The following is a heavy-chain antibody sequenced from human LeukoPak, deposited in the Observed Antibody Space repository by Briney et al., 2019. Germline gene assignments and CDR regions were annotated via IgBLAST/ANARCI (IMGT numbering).Heavy chain of an antibody. CDR1: GLDFSSDW. D-gene: IGHD3-3*01. CDR3: AKDHYWSIDY. J-gene: IGHJ4*02. Sequence: GGSLRLSCAASGLDFSSDWMHWVRHAPGQGLVWVSRIKGDGISTNYADSVKGRFTISRDIAKNTLYLQMNSLRAEDTGVYYCAKDHYWSIDYWGRGTLVTVSS. CDR2: IKGDGIST. V-gene: IGHV3-74*01.